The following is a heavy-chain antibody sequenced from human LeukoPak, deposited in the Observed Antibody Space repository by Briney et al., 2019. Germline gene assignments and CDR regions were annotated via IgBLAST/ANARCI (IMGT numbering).Heavy chain of an antibody. CDR1: GFSISSGYY. CDR2: IYHAGST. V-gene: IGHV4-38-2*02. Sequence: SETLSHTCSVSGFSISSGYYWAWIRQPPGKGLEWIGTIYHAGSTYYNPSLKSPVTISVDTSKNQFSLKLNSVTAADTAVYYCARSPSGSNWYSYFDYWGQGTLVTVSS. CDR3: ARSPSGSNWYSYFDY. D-gene: IGHD6-13*01. J-gene: IGHJ4*02.